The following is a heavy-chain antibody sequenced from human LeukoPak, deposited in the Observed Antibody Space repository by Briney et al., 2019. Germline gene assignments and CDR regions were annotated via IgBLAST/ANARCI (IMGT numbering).Heavy chain of an antibody. Sequence: SETLSLTCAVSGGSISSGGYSWSWIRQPPGKGLEWIGYIYHSGSTYYNPSLESRVTISVDRSKNQFSLKLSSVTAADTAVYYCARELSRWYFDLWGRGTLVTVSS. J-gene: IGHJ2*01. CDR2: IYHSGST. V-gene: IGHV4-30-2*01. CDR1: GGSISSGGYS. D-gene: IGHD2-15*01. CDR3: ARELSRWYFDL.